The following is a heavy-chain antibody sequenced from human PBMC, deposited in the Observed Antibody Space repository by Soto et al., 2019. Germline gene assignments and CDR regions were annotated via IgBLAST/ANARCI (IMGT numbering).Heavy chain of an antibody. CDR2: ISGSDGKT. CDR1: GSSFGSYA. Sequence: GSLRPSGSASGSSFGSYALSWVRQAPGKGLEWVSTISGSDGKTFYADSVKGRFSISRDTSQNTLYLQMNSLRADDTAIYYCARWSYLDYWGQGTRVTVSS. CDR3: ARWSYLDY. V-gene: IGHV3-23*01. J-gene: IGHJ4*02. D-gene: IGHD3-3*01.